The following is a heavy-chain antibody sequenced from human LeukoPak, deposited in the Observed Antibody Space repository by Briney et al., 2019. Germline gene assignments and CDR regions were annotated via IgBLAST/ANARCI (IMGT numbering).Heavy chain of an antibody. Sequence: PSETLSLTCAVSGGSISSGGYSWRWIRQPPGKGLEWIGYIYHSGSTYYNPSLKSRVTISVDRSKNQFSLKLSSVTAADTAVYYCAREYYYYGMDVWGQGTTVTVSS. CDR2: IYHSGST. CDR3: AREYYYYGMDV. J-gene: IGHJ6*02. V-gene: IGHV4-30-2*01. CDR1: GGSISSGGYS.